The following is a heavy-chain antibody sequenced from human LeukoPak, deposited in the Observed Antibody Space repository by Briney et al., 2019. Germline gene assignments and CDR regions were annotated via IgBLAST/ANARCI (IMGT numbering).Heavy chain of an antibody. J-gene: IGHJ6*02. V-gene: IGHV4-59*01. Sequence: KASETLSLTCTVSGGSISSYCWSWIRQPPGKGLEWIGYIYYSGSTNYNPSLKSRVTISVDTSKNQFSLKLSSVTAADTAVYYCAGQRFDFWSGIYYYYGMDVWGQGTTVTVSS. CDR2: IYYSGST. D-gene: IGHD3-3*01. CDR3: AGQRFDFWSGIYYYYGMDV. CDR1: GGSISSYC.